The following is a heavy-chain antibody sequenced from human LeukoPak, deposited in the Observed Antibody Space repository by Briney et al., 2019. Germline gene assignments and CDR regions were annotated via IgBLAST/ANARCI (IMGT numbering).Heavy chain of an antibody. V-gene: IGHV3-30*03. CDR1: GFTFSSYA. CDR3: ARDLMGIAYRGAFYY. CDR2: ISYDGSNK. D-gene: IGHD6-13*01. Sequence: GGSLRLSCAASGFTFSSYAMHWVRQAPGKGLEWVAVISYDGSNKYYGDSVKGRFTISRDNSKNTLYLQMNSLRAEDTAVYYCARDLMGIAYRGAFYYWGQGTLVTVSS. J-gene: IGHJ4*02.